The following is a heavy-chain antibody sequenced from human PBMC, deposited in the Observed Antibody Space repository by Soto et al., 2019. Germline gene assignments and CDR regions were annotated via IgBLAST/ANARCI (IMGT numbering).Heavy chain of an antibody. Sequence: ASVKVSCKASGYSFTAYYVHWVRQAPGQGPEWMGWINPNTGGTVYAQKFQGWVTMTRDTSISTVYMGLNRLTSDDTALYYCARDGSGLLDYWGQGTLVTVSS. CDR3: ARDGSGLLDY. CDR1: GYSFTAYY. V-gene: IGHV1-2*04. J-gene: IGHJ4*02. D-gene: IGHD6-25*01. CDR2: INPNTGGT.